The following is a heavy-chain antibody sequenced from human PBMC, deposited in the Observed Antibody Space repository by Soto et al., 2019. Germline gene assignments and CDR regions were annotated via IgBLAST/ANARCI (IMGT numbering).Heavy chain of an antibody. D-gene: IGHD2-2*01. V-gene: IGHV3-23*01. CDR3: AKPERVVPAADFDY. CDR2: ISGSGGST. J-gene: IGHJ4*02. Sequence: EVQLLESGGGLVQPGGSLRLSCAASGFTFSSYAMSWVRQAPGKGLEWVSAISGSGGSTYYADSVKGRFTISRDNSKNTLYLQRNSLRAGDTAVYYCAKPERVVPAADFDYWGQGTMVTVSS. CDR1: GFTFSSYA.